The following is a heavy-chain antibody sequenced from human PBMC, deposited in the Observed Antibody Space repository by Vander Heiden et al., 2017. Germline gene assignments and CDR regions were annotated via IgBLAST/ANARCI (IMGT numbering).Heavy chain of an antibody. CDR2: ISSSSRYI. Sequence: LLLASVAGLLQPAGSVRLSCAPAAVTFGSYSMNWVRQAPGKGLEWVSSISSSSRYIYYADSLKGRFTISRDNAKNSLYLQMNSLRAEDTAVYYCARDKLELRNYYDGMDVWGQGTTVTVSS. J-gene: IGHJ6*02. V-gene: IGHV3-21*01. D-gene: IGHD1-7*01. CDR3: ARDKLELRNYYDGMDV. CDR1: AVTFGSYS.